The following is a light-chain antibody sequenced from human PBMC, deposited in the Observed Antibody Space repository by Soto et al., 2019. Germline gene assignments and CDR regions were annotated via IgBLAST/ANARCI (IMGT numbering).Light chain of an antibody. CDR1: QNISPW. V-gene: IGKV1-5*03. CDR3: QQYSPFSWT. Sequence: DIQMTQSPSTLSASLGDTVTITCRATQNISPWLAWYQQKPGKAPKLLIYRASSLQDGVPTRFSGRGSGSEFTLTISSLQSDDIATYFCQQYSPFSWTFGRGTQVEIK. CDR2: RAS. J-gene: IGKJ1*01.